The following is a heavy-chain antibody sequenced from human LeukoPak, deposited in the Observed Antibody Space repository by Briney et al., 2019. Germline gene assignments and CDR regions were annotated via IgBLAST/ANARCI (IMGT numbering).Heavy chain of an antibody. J-gene: IGHJ5*02. D-gene: IGHD3-10*01. Sequence: ASVKVSCKASGYTFTGYYMHWVRQAPGQGLEWMGWINPNSGGTNYAQKFQGRGTMTRDTAISTAYMELSRLRSDDTAVYYCAREVFPMVRGEYNWFDPWGQGTLVTVSS. V-gene: IGHV1-2*02. CDR1: GYTFTGYY. CDR3: AREVFPMVRGEYNWFDP. CDR2: INPNSGGT.